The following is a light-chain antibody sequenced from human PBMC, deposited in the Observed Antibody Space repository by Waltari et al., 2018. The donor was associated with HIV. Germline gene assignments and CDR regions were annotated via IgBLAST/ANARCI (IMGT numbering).Light chain of an antibody. CDR3: QSGHNSDSI. CDR2: KDS. V-gene: IGLV3-25*03. Sequence: SYELTQAPSVSVSPGQTAKITCSGDALSQHYVYWYQQKPGQAPLMMIFKDSERPSEIPARLSASSSGSTSILTISGVQAEDEADYYCQSGHNSDSIFGGGTKLTVL. J-gene: IGLJ2*01. CDR1: ALSQHY.